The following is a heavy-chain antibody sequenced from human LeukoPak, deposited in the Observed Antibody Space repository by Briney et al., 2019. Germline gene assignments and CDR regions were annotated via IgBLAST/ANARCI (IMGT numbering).Heavy chain of an antibody. CDR2: IYSSGSS. CDR1: GGSISSYY. V-gene: IGHV4-4*07. Sequence: SETLSLTCTVSGGSISSYYWSWIRQPAGKGLEWIGRIYSSGSSKFNPSLKSRVTISIDTSKNQFSLNLSSVTAADTAVYYCARDMTGSGWNDAFDIWGQGTMVTVSS. J-gene: IGHJ3*02. CDR3: ARDMTGSGWNDAFDI. D-gene: IGHD6-19*01.